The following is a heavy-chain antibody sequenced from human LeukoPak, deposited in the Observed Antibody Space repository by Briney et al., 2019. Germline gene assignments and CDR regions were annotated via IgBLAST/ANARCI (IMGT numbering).Heavy chain of an antibody. CDR3: VRDWNGDYFDY. V-gene: IGHV4-61*02. CDR2: IHTSGNT. D-gene: IGHD1-1*01. Sequence: PSQTLSLTCIVSGDSISSGSYYWTWLRQPAGKGLEWIGRIHTSGNTNYSPSLKSRVTISRDTSKNPFSLRLTSVTAADTAVYYCVRDWNGDYFDYWGQGTLVTVSS. CDR1: GDSISSGSYY. J-gene: IGHJ4*02.